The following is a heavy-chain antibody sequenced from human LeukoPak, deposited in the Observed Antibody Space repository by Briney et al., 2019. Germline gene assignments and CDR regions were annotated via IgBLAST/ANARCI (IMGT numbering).Heavy chain of an antibody. CDR1: GFTFSNYH. Sequence: PGGSLRLSCAASGFTFSNYHMNWVRQAPGKGLEWVSYISRSASTIYYADSVKGRFTISRDNAQNSLYLQMNSLTAEDTAVYYCARDSVVVPASPYYFDYWGQGTLVTVSS. J-gene: IGHJ4*02. V-gene: IGHV3-48*01. CDR2: ISRSASTI. D-gene: IGHD2-15*01. CDR3: ARDSVVVPASPYYFDY.